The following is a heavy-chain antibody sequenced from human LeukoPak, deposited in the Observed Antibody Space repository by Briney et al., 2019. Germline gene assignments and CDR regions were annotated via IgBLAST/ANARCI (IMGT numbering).Heavy chain of an antibody. CDR3: ARESATAAGTGVVWFDP. D-gene: IGHD6-13*01. CDR1: GFTFSSYA. Sequence: GGSLRLSCAASGFTFSSYAMHWVRQAPGKGLEWVAVISYDGSNKYYADSVKGRFTISRDNSKNTLYLQMNSLRAEDTAVYYCARESATAAGTGVVWFDPWGQGTLVTVSS. V-gene: IGHV3-30-3*01. J-gene: IGHJ5*02. CDR2: ISYDGSNK.